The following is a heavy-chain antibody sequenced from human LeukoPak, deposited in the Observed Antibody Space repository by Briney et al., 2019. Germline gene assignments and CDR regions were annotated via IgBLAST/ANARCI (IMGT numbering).Heavy chain of an antibody. CDR1: GDGVSSNSAA. J-gene: IGHJ4*02. CDR3: ASSHGHIDY. V-gene: IGHV6-1*01. Sequence: SQTLSLTCAISGDGVSSNSAAWNWIRQSPSTGLEWLGRTYYRSKWYNEYAVSVKSRITINPDTSKNQFSLQLNSVTPEDTAVYYCASSHGHIDYWGQGTLVTVSA. D-gene: IGHD2-8*01. CDR2: TYYRSKWYN.